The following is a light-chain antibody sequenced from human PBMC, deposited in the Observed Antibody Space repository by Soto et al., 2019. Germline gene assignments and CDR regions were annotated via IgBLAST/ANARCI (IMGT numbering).Light chain of an antibody. V-gene: IGLV2-14*01. J-gene: IGLJ3*02. CDR1: SSDIGVYNY. Sequence: QPVLTQPASVSGSPGQSITISCTGTSSDIGVYNYVSWFQQHPGKAPKLMIYEVNNRPSGVSDRFSGSKSANTASLTISGLQAEDEADYYCASFTTFRTWVFGGGTKVTVL. CDR3: ASFTTFRTWV. CDR2: EVN.